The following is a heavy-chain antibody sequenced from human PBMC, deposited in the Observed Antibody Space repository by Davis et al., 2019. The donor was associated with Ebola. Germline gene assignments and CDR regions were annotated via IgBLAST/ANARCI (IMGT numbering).Heavy chain of an antibody. Sequence: GGSLRLSCAASGFTFSSYGMHWVRQAPGKGLEWVAVIWYDGSNKYYADSVKGRFTISRDNSKNTLYLQMNSLRAEDTAVYYCARRQMGILTGYYIFDYWGQGTLVTVSS. CDR1: GFTFSSYG. V-gene: IGHV3-33*01. J-gene: IGHJ4*02. CDR3: ARRQMGILTGYYIFDY. CDR2: IWYDGSNK. D-gene: IGHD3-9*01.